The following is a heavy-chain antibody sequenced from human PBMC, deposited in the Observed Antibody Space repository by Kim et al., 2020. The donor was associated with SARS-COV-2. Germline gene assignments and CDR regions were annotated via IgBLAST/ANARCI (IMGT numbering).Heavy chain of an antibody. CDR2: INHSGST. D-gene: IGHD3-3*01. CDR3: ARAGEWLPGGY. Sequence: SETLSLTCAVYGGSFSDYYWSWIRQPPGKGLEWIGEINHSGSTNYNPSLKSRVTISVDTSKNQFSLKLSSVTAAATAVYYCARAGEWLPGGYWGQGTLVT. V-gene: IGHV4-34*01. J-gene: IGHJ4*02. CDR1: GGSFSDYY.